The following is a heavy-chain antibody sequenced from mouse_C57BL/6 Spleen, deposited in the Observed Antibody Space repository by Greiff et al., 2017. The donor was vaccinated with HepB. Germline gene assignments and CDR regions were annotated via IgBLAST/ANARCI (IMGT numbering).Heavy chain of an antibody. V-gene: IGHV5-12*01. Sequence: DVMLVESGGGLVQPGGSLKLSCAASGFTFSDYYMYWVRQTPEKRLEWVAYISNGGGSTYYPDTVKGRFTISRDNAKNTLYLQMSRLKSEDTAMYYCARHGALYDYDVSWFAYWGQGTLVTVSA. D-gene: IGHD2-4*01. CDR1: GFTFSDYY. J-gene: IGHJ3*01. CDR3: ARHGALYDYDVSWFAY. CDR2: ISNGGGST.